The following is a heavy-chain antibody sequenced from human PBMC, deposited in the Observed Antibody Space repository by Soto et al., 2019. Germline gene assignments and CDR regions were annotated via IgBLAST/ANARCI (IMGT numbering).Heavy chain of an antibody. D-gene: IGHD3-9*01. CDR3: ANSAYYDILTGSPALSY. CDR2: IAFDGSYK. V-gene: IGHV3-30*18. J-gene: IGHJ4*02. CDR1: GFTFSNYG. Sequence: GGSLRLSCAASGFTFSNYGMHWVRQAPGKGLEWVAVIAFDGSYKYYADSVQGRFTISRDNSRNTLYLQMNSLRAEDTAVYYCANSAYYDILTGSPALSYWGQGTLVTVS.